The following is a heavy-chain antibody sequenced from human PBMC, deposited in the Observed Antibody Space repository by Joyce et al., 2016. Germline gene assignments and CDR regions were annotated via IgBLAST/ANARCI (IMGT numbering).Heavy chain of an antibody. CDR1: GGDFSNYT. D-gene: IGHD1-14*01. Sequence: QVLLVQSGAAVKRPGSSLRVPCKPSGGDFSNYTVNWVRQAPGQRLEWMVGTIPFLGAAKYAEDFQGRVTLTADQSTRTAYVELSSLTSADTAVYYCARGGTSSDHYFFYTLDVWGPGTTVIVSS. J-gene: IGHJ6*02. CDR3: ARGGTSSDHYFFYTLDV. CDR2: TIPFLGAA. V-gene: IGHV1-69*12.